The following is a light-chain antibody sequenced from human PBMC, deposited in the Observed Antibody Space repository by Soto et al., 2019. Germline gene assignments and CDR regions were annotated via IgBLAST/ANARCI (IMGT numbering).Light chain of an antibody. J-gene: IGLJ1*01. CDR2: DVI. CDR1: SSDVGRYNH. Sequence: QSALTQPASVSGSPGQSITISCTGTSSDVGRYNHVSWYQQHPDKAPKLMIYDVINRPSGVSNRFSGSKSGNTASLTISGLQAEDEADYYCSSYTTSGTQVFGTGTKV. V-gene: IGLV2-14*01. CDR3: SSYTTSGTQV.